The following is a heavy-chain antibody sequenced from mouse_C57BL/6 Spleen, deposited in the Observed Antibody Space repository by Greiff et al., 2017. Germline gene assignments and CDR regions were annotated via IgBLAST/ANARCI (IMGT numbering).Heavy chain of an antibody. J-gene: IGHJ2*01. CDR1: GYTFTDYN. Sequence: EVQLQESGPELVKPGASVKIPCKASGYTFTDYNMDWVKQSHGKSLEWIGDTNPNNGGTIYNQKFKGKATLTVDKSSSTAYMDLRSLTSEDTAVYYVARVYGSRDDYFDYWGQGTTLTVSS. CDR2: TNPNNGGT. V-gene: IGHV1-18*01. D-gene: IGHD1-1*01. CDR3: ARVYGSRDDYFDY.